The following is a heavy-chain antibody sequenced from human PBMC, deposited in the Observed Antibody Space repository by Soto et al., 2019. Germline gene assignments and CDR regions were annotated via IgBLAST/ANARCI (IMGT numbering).Heavy chain of an antibody. CDR3: ARHGFGPLHGLVDV. D-gene: IGHD3-10*01. V-gene: IGHV4-59*08. CDR1: GDSLTNYY. J-gene: IGHJ6*02. CDR2: IMYSGYS. Sequence: QVQLQESGPGLVKPSETLSLTCTVSGDSLTNYYCSWFRQPPGKGLEWIGYIMYSGYSAYNLSLKRRVTMSMDTSKTQFSLMLESVNATDSAVYYCARHGFGPLHGLVDVWGQGTTVIVSS.